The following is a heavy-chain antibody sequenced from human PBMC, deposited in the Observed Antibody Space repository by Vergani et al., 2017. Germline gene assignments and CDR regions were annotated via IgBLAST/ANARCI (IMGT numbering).Heavy chain of an antibody. CDR1: GGSISSSSYY. J-gene: IGHJ4*02. V-gene: IGHV4-39*01. CDR2: IYYSGST. Sequence: QLQLQESGPGLVKPSETLSLTCTVSGGSISSSSYYWGWIRQPPGKGLEWIGSIYYSGSTYYNPSLKSRVTISVDTSKNQFSMTLSYVTAADTAVYYCERQALIAAAGSRYIDYWGQGTLVTVSS. CDR3: ERQALIAAAGSRYIDY. D-gene: IGHD6-13*01.